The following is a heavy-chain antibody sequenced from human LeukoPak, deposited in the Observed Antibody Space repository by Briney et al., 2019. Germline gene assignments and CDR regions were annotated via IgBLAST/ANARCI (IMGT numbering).Heavy chain of an antibody. CDR3: ARGPYSYDSSGAFDI. CDR2: ISSSGST. CDR1: GGSISTYY. D-gene: IGHD3-22*01. Sequence: SETLSLTCTVSGGSISTYYWSWIRQPAGKGLEWIGRISSSGSTNYNPSLKSRVTISVDTSKNQFSLKLSSVTAADTAVYFCARGPYSYDSSGAFDIWGQGTMVTVSS. V-gene: IGHV4-4*07. J-gene: IGHJ3*02.